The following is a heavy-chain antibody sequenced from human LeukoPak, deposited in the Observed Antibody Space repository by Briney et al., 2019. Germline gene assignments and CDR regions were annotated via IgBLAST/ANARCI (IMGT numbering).Heavy chain of an antibody. J-gene: IGHJ4*02. V-gene: IGHV4-34*01. CDR2: IHYTGAT. CDR3: ARGNILTGYCFDF. CDR1: GGPITGYY. D-gene: IGHD3-9*01. Sequence: SETLSLTCAVYGGPITGYYWSWIRQTPGRGLEWVGEIHYTGATSYNPSLKSRATISTDTSKNQLSLRLSSVTAADTAVYYCARGNILTGYCFDFWGQGALVTVSS.